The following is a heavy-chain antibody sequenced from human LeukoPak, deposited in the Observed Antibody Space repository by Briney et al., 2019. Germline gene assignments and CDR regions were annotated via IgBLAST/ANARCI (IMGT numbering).Heavy chain of an antibody. Sequence: SETLSLTCTVSGGSISSSSYYWGWIRQPPGKGLEWTGSIYYSGSTYYNPSLKSRVTISVDTSKNQFSLKLSSVTAADTAVYYCARILYYYDSSGYLYYFDYWGQGTLVTVSS. CDR1: GGSISSSSYY. CDR3: ARILYYYDSSGYLYYFDY. D-gene: IGHD3-22*01. J-gene: IGHJ4*02. V-gene: IGHV4-39*01. CDR2: IYYSGST.